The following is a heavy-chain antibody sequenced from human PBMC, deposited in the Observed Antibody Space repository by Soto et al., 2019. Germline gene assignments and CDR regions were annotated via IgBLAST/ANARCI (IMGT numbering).Heavy chain of an antibody. CDR2: IVPSDSYT. CDR1: ENIFNAYW. D-gene: IGHD2-2*01. Sequence: GESLKISCTGSENIFNAYWISWVRQMPGKGLEWMVRIVPSDSYTVYSPSFQGHVTISADKSINTAYLQWSSLKASDTAMYYCAIYQLRSTNWSDPWGQGTPVTVSS. J-gene: IGHJ5*02. CDR3: AIYQLRSTNWSDP. V-gene: IGHV5-10-1*01.